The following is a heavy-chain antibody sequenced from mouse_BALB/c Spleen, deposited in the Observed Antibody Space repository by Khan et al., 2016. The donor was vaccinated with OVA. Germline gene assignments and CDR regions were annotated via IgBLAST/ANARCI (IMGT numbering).Heavy chain of an antibody. V-gene: IGHV2-2*02. J-gene: IGHJ3*01. Sequence: VELVESGPGLVQPSQSLSITCTVSGFSLTTYGVHWVRQSPGKGLEWLGVIWSGGSTDYNAAFISRLSISKDNSKSQVFFKMNSLQANDTAIYYCGRNYDYDEGLAYWGQGTLVTVSA. CDR3: GRNYDYDEGLAY. CDR2: IWSGGST. CDR1: GFSLTTYG. D-gene: IGHD2-4*01.